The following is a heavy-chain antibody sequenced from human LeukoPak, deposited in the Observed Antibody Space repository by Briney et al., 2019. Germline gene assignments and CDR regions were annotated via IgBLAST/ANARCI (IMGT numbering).Heavy chain of an antibody. CDR2: TSYDESTK. CDR3: ARDGFSSGYPYDAFDI. J-gene: IGHJ3*02. V-gene: IGHV3-30-3*01. D-gene: IGHD3-22*01. Sequence: QPGRSLRLSCAASAFTFSSYAMHWVRQAPGKGLEWVAVTSYDESTKHYADSVKGRFTISRDNYKNTLYLQMNSLRAEDTAVYYCARDGFSSGYPYDAFDIWGQGTMVTVSS. CDR1: AFTFSSYA.